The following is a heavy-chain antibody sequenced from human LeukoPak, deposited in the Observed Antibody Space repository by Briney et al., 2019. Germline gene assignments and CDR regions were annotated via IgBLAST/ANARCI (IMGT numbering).Heavy chain of an antibody. CDR2: IHSGGTT. CDR3: ARELYYDSSGREGAFDI. V-gene: IGHV3-53*01. CDR1: GFSVSTNH. D-gene: IGHD3-22*01. J-gene: IGHJ3*02. Sequence: PGGSLRLSCAASGFSVSTNHMSWVRQAPGKGLEWVSVIHSGGTTYHAESVKGRFTISRDNSKNTRYLQMNSLRVEDTAVYYCARELYYDSSGREGAFDIWGQGTMVTVSS.